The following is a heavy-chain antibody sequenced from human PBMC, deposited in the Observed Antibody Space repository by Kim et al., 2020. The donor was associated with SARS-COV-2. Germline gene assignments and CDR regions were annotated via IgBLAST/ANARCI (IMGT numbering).Heavy chain of an antibody. D-gene: IGHD3-22*01. CDR2: IIPIFGTA. J-gene: IGHJ3*02. V-gene: IGHV1-69*13. CDR3: ARYYYDSSGLRNAFDI. Sequence: SVKVSCKASGGTFSSYAISWVRQAPGQGLEWMGGIIPIFGTANYAQKFQGRVTITADESTSTAYMELSSLRSEDTAVYYCARYYYDSSGLRNAFDIWGQGTMVTVSS. CDR1: GGTFSSYA.